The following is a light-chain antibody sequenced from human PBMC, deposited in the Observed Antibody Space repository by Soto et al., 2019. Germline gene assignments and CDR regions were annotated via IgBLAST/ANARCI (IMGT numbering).Light chain of an antibody. Sequence: FMLTQSPATLSLSPGERATLSCRASQSISTYLAWYQQKPGQAPRLLIYDASNRATGIPARFSGSGSGTDLNLTISSLEPEDFAVYNCQQRNNWPPGFTFGPGTKVEIK. CDR2: DAS. V-gene: IGKV3-11*01. J-gene: IGKJ3*01. CDR3: QQRNNWPPGFT. CDR1: QSISTY.